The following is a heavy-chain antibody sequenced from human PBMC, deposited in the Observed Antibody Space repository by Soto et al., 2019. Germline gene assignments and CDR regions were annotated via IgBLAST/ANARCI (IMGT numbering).Heavy chain of an antibody. D-gene: IGHD6-13*01. CDR1: GFTFDDYA. CDR2: ISWNSGSI. V-gene: IGHV3-9*01. Sequence: EVQLVESGGGLVQPGRSLRLSCAASGFTFDDYAMHWVRQAPGKGLEWVSGISWNSGSIGYADSVKGRFTISRDNAKNSPYLQMNSLRAEDTALYSCAKGDSSSFYYGMDVWGQGTTVTVSS. J-gene: IGHJ6*02. CDR3: AKGDSSSFYYGMDV.